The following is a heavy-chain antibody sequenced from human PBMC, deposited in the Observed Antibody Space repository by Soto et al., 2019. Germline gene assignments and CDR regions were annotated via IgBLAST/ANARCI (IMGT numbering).Heavy chain of an antibody. J-gene: IGHJ4*02. CDR2: ITPTFGTA. Sequence: SVKVSCKASGGTFSSYAISWVRQAPGQGLEWMGGITPTFGTANYAQKFQGRVTITADESTSTAYMELSSLRSEDTAVYYCARSYTGERYDFWSGYAYYLDYWGQGTLVTVSS. CDR1: GGTFSSYA. V-gene: IGHV1-69*13. D-gene: IGHD3-3*01. CDR3: ARSYTGERYDFWSGYAYYLDY.